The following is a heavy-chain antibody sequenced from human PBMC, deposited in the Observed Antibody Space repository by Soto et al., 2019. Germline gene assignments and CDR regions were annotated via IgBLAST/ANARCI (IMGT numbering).Heavy chain of an antibody. CDR1: GFTFNNYA. J-gene: IGHJ2*01. V-gene: IGHV3-23*01. CDR3: ARLTTIFGETVTVGYFDL. D-gene: IGHD3-3*01. Sequence: EVQLLESGGGLEQPGGSLRLSCVVYGFTFNNYAMSWVRQAPGKGLEWVSAISSGGSSRYYAASLQGRFTISRDNSKNTLYLQISSLRADDTAIYYCARLTTIFGETVTVGYFDLWGLRSLVTVSS. CDR2: ISSGGSSR.